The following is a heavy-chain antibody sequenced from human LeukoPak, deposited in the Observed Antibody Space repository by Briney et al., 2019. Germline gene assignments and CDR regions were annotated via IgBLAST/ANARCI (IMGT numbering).Heavy chain of an antibody. J-gene: IGHJ3*02. D-gene: IGHD3-16*01. V-gene: IGHV3-33*01. CDR1: GFTFSSYG. CDR3: ARDDALGDNALDI. CDR2: ILNDGSQE. Sequence: PGGSLRLYCAASGFTFSSYGMQWVRQAQGQGLEGVAVILNDGSQEKYADSVKGRFTISRDNSKNTLFLQMNSLRAEDTAVYYCARDDALGDNALDIWGQGTMVTVSS.